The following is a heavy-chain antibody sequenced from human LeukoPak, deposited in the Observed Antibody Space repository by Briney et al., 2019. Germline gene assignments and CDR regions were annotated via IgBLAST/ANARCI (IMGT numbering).Heavy chain of an antibody. CDR2: ISWNSGSI. V-gene: IGHV3-9*01. J-gene: IGHJ4*02. CDR3: AKSNTGGDVLRRLCSGGSCYSEAFDY. Sequence: GGSLRLSCAASGFTFDDYAMHWVRQAPGKGLEWVSGISWNSGSIGYADSVKGRFTISRDNAKNSLYLQMNSLRAEDTALYYCAKSNTGGDVLRRLCSGGSCYSEAFDYWGQGTLVTVSS. CDR1: GFTFDDYA. D-gene: IGHD2-15*01.